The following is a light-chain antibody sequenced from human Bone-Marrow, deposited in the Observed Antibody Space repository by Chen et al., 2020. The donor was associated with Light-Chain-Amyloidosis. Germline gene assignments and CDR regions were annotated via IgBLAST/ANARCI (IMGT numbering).Light chain of an antibody. CDR2: RDT. V-gene: IGLV3-25*03. J-gene: IGLJ2*01. CDR3: QSADSSGTYEGI. Sequence: SYELTQPPSVSVSPGQTARITCSGDDLPTKYAYCYQQKPGQAPVLVIHRDTERPSGISERFSGSSSGTTATLTISGVQAEDEADYHCQSADSSGTYEGIFGGGTKLTVL. CDR1: DLPTKY.